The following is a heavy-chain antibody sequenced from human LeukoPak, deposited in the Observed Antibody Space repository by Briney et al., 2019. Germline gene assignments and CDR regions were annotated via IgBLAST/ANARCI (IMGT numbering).Heavy chain of an antibody. CDR3: AKYGPQDSGSSHFDY. D-gene: IGHD1-26*01. V-gene: IGHV3-7*03. Sequence: GGSLRLSCAASGFTFNSYWMNWVRQAPGKGLEWVANIKRDGSEKYYVDSVKGRFTISRDNAKNSLDLQMNSLRVEDTAVYYCAKYGPQDSGSSHFDYWGQGALVTVSS. J-gene: IGHJ4*02. CDR2: IKRDGSEK. CDR1: GFTFNSYW.